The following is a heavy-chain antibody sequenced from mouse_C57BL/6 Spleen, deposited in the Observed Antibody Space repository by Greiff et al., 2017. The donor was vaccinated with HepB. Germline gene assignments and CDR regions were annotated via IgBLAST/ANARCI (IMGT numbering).Heavy chain of an antibody. D-gene: IGHD2-4*01. V-gene: IGHV2-5*01. CDR2: IWRGGST. J-gene: IGHJ2*01. Sequence: QVQLQQSGPGLVQPSQSLSITCTVSGFSLTSYGVHWVRQSPGKGLEWLGVIWRGGSTDYNAAFMSRLSITKDNSKSQVFFKMNSLQADDTAIYYCATAYDYDEGDFDYWGQGTTLTVSS. CDR3: ATAYDYDEGDFDY. CDR1: GFSLTSYG.